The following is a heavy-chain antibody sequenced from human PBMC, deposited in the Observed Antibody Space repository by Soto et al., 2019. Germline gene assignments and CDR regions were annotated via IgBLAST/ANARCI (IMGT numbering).Heavy chain of an antibody. J-gene: IGHJ5*02. D-gene: IGHD2-8*01. CDR2: ISGSGGST. Sequence: PGGALRLWCAASGFTVSSYAMSWVRPSPGKGLEWVSAISGSGGSTYYADSVKGRFTISRDNSKNTLYLQMNSLRAEDTAVYYCAKVPEVYAIRNWFDPWGQGTLVTVSS. CDR3: AKVPEVYAIRNWFDP. CDR1: GFTVSSYA. V-gene: IGHV3-23*01.